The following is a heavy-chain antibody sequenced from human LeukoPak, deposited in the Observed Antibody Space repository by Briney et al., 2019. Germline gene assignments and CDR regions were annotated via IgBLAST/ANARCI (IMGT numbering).Heavy chain of an antibody. D-gene: IGHD6-13*01. CDR1: GGSYSDYY. CDR2: INHSGLT. CDR3: AXXXXXQLVNTRRWFDP. V-gene: IGHV4-34*01. Sequence: SETLSLTCGVYGGSYSDYYWSWIRQPPGKGLEWIGEINHSGLTNYNPSLKSRVTISLDTSKNQFSLKLSSVTAADTAVYYCAXXXXXQLVNTRRWFDPWGQGTLVTVSS. J-gene: IGHJ5*02.